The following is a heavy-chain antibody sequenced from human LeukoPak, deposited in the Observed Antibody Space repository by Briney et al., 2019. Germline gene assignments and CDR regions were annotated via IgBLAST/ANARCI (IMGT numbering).Heavy chain of an antibody. Sequence: ASVKVSCKASGYTFTGYYMHWVRQAPGQGLEWMGRINPNSGGTNYAQKFQGRVTMTRDTSISTAYMELSRLRSDDTAVYYCARDRSSSSELTFDYWGQGTLVAVSP. D-gene: IGHD6-6*01. CDR1: GYTFTGYY. CDR3: ARDRSSSSELTFDY. CDR2: INPNSGGT. V-gene: IGHV1-2*06. J-gene: IGHJ4*02.